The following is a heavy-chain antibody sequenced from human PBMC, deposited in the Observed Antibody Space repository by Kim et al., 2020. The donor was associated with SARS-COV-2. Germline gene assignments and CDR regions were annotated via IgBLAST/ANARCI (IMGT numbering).Heavy chain of an antibody. J-gene: IGHJ5*02. CDR1: GGTFSSYA. D-gene: IGHD6-13*01. V-gene: IGHV1-69*13. CDR3: AREWSHSSSWYRWNWFDP. CDR2: IIPIFGTA. Sequence: SVKVSCKASGGTFSSYAISWVRQAPGQGLEWMGGIIPIFGTANYAQKFQGRVTITADESTSTAYMELSSLRSEDTAVYYCAREWSHSSSWYRWNWFDPWGQGTLVTVSS.